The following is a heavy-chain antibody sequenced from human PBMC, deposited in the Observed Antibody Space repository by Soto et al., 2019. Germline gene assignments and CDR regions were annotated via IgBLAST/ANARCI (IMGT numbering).Heavy chain of an antibody. CDR3: ARGPRGAAAGTLL. V-gene: IGHV4-31*03. J-gene: IGHJ4*02. Sequence: PSETLSLTCTVSGGSVSSRSYYWSWIRQHPGKGLEWIGYIYYSGSTYYNTSLKRRVTISVDTSKNQFYLKLSSVTAADTALYYCARGPRGAAAGTLLWGQGTLVTVSS. CDR2: IYYSGST. CDR1: GGSVSSRSYY. D-gene: IGHD6-13*01.